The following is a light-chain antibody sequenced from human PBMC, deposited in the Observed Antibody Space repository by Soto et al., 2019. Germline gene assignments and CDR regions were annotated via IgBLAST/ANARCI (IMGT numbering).Light chain of an antibody. CDR3: CSYAGSYSYA. CDR1: SSDVGGFNS. J-gene: IGLJ1*01. Sequence: QSVLTQPRSVSGSPGQSVTISCTGTSSDVGGFNSVSWYQQHPGKAPKLMIYDVNKRPSGVPDRFSGSKSGSTASLTISGFQAEDEADYYCCSYAGSYSYAFATGTKVTVL. V-gene: IGLV2-11*01. CDR2: DVN.